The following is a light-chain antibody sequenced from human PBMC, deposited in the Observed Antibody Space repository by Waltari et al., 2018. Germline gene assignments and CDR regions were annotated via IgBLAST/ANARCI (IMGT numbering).Light chain of an antibody. CDR2: EVN. J-gene: IGLJ1*01. Sequence: WYQQHPGKAPNPIIYEVNRRPSGVSDRFSASKSVNTASLTISGLQADDEADYYCCSYAGDSTYVFGTGAKVTVL. CDR3: CSYAGDSTYV. V-gene: IGLV2-23*02.